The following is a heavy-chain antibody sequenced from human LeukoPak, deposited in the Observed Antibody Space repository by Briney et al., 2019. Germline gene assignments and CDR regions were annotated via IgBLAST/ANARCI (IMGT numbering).Heavy chain of an antibody. CDR2: IYYSRST. CDR3: ARGPTRYYFNY. Sequence: SETLSLTCTVSGGSISSYYWSWIRQPPGKGLEWIGYIYYSRSTNYNPSLKSRVTISVDTPKNQFSLNLSSVTAADTAVYFCARGPTRYYFNYWGQGTLVTVSS. CDR1: GGSISSYY. J-gene: IGHJ4*02. V-gene: IGHV4-59*01.